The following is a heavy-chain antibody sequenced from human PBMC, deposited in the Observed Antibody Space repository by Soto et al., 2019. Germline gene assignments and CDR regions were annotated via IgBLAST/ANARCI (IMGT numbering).Heavy chain of an antibody. Sequence: QVQLVQSGAEVKRPGSSVKVSCESSGDTFNSYVISWVRQAPGQGLEWMGGIIPIIGVTHYAQKFQGRVTISALSSTGTAYMELTNLGFEDTALYNCARESLGAKGADHWGQGTVVTVSS. CDR2: IIPIIGVT. V-gene: IGHV1-69*17. CDR1: GDTFNSYV. CDR3: ARESLGAKGADH. D-gene: IGHD3-16*01. J-gene: IGHJ4*02.